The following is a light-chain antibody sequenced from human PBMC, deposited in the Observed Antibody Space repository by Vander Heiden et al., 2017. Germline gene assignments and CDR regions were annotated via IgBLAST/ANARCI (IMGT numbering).Light chain of an antibody. J-gene: IGLJ3*02. CDR2: SNN. CDR1: SSNIGSNY. CDR3: AAWDDSLSGRWV. Sequence: QSVLTQPPSASGTPGQRVTISCSGSSSNIGSNYVYWYQQLPGTAPNLLIYSNNQRPSGVPDRFSGSKSGTSASPAISGLRSEDEADYYCAAWDDSLSGRWVFGGGTKLTVL. V-gene: IGLV1-47*02.